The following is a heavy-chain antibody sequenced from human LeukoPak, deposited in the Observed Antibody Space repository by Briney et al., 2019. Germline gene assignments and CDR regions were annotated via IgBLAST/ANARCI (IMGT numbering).Heavy chain of an antibody. CDR1: GFTVSSNY. D-gene: IGHD4-23*01. CDR2: IFSGGST. J-gene: IGHJ4*02. V-gene: IGHV3-53*01. CDR3: AGGNFGNLPFDY. Sequence: GGSLRLSCAASGFTVSSNYMSWVRQAPGKGLEWVSVIFSGGSTYYTDSVKGRFTISRDNSKNTLYLQMNSLRVEDTAVYYCAGGNFGNLPFDYWGQGTLVTVSS.